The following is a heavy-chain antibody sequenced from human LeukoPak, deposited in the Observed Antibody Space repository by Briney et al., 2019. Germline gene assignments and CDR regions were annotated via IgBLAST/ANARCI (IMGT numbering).Heavy chain of an antibody. Sequence: SETLSLTCAVYGGSFSGYYWSWLRQPPGKGLEWIGEINHSGSTNYNPSLKSRVTISVDTSKNQFSLKLSSVTAADTAVYYCARDGRYFDWWEEENNWFDPWGQGTLVTVSS. V-gene: IGHV4-34*01. D-gene: IGHD3-9*01. CDR1: GGSFSGYY. CDR2: INHSGST. J-gene: IGHJ5*02. CDR3: ARDGRYFDWWEEENNWFDP.